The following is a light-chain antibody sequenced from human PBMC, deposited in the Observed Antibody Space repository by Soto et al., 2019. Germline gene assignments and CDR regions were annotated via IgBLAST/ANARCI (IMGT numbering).Light chain of an antibody. CDR1: SSNIGAGYP. CDR3: QSYDSSLSRRWV. Sequence: QPVLTQPPSVSGAPGQRVTISCTGSSSNIGAGYPVHWYQQLPGTAPKLLVAGNWPSGVPDRFSVSKSGASASLAITGLQAEDEADYYCQSYDSSLSRRWVFGGGTKLTVL. J-gene: IGLJ3*02. CDR2: G. V-gene: IGLV1-40*01.